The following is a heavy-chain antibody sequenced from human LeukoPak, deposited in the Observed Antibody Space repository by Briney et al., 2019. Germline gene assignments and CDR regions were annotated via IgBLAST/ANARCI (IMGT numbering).Heavy chain of an antibody. V-gene: IGHV1-18*01. D-gene: IGHD6-19*01. Sequence: ASVKVSCKASGYTFTSYGISWVRQAPGQGLEWMGWICAYNGNTNYAQKLQGRVTMTTDTSTSTAYMELRSLRSDDTAVYYCARDSSSGWYREEFDPWGQGTLVTVSS. CDR1: GYTFTSYG. CDR2: ICAYNGNT. J-gene: IGHJ5*02. CDR3: ARDSSSGWYREEFDP.